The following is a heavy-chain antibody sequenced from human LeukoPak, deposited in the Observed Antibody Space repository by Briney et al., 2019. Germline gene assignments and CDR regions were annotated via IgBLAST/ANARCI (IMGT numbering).Heavy chain of an antibody. V-gene: IGHV4-34*01. Sequence: NPSETLSLTCAVYGGSFSGYYWSWIRQPPGKGLEWIGEINHSGSTNYNPSLKSRVTISVDTSKNQFSLKLSSVTAADTAVYYCARGIQLWLRLRRTNYFDYWGQGTLVTVSS. CDR1: GGSFSGYY. CDR3: ARGIQLWLRLRRTNYFDY. D-gene: IGHD5-18*01. CDR2: INHSGST. J-gene: IGHJ4*02.